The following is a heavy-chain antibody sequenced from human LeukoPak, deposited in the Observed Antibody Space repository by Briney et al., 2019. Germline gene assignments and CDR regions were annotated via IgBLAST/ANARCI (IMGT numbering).Heavy chain of an antibody. Sequence: GGSLRLSCAASGFTFSSYSMNWVRQAPGKGLEWVSYISSSSTIYYADSVKGRFTISRDNAKNSLYLQMNSLRAEDTAVYYCARDQSLTIFGVVISRNPRRGMDVWGQGTTVTVSS. CDR2: ISSSSTI. V-gene: IGHV3-48*01. CDR1: GFTFSSYS. D-gene: IGHD3-3*01. J-gene: IGHJ6*02. CDR3: ARDQSLTIFGVVISRNPRRGMDV.